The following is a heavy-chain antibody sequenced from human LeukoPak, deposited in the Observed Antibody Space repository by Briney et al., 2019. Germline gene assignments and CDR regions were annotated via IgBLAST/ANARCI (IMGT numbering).Heavy chain of an antibody. Sequence: PGGSLRLSCAASGVTFNNAWVSWVRQAAGKGLEWVGRIKTKTGDGTTDYAAPVKGRFTISRDESRNTVYLQMNSLKTEDTAVYYCATEWFLSGSGTTERLDDWGQGTLVTVSS. J-gene: IGHJ4*02. D-gene: IGHD3-10*01. CDR1: GVTFNNAW. CDR2: IKTKTGDGTT. CDR3: ATEWFLSGSGTTERLDD. V-gene: IGHV3-15*01.